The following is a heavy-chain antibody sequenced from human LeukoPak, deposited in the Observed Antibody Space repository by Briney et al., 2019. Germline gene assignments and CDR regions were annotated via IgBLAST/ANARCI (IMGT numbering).Heavy chain of an antibody. CDR2: VYPADTDT. J-gene: IGHJ3*02. V-gene: IGHV5-51*03. CDR3: ASPVGVPAAMGYAFDI. CDR1: GYTFTSYW. D-gene: IGHD2-2*01. Sequence: PGESLKISCQTSGYTFTSYWIAWVRQVPGKGLEWMGIVYPADTDTKYSPSLRGLVTISADKSISTAYLQWSSLKASDTAMYYCASPVGVPAAMGYAFDIWGQGTMVTVSS.